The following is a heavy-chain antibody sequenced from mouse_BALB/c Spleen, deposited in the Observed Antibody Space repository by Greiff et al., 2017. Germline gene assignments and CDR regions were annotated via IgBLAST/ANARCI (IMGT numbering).Heavy chain of an antibody. CDR3: ARDLGPHFDY. D-gene: IGHD4-1*01. J-gene: IGHJ2*01. CDR1: GFTFTDYY. V-gene: IGHV7-3*02. CDR2: IRNKANGYTT. Sequence: EVHLVESGGGLVQPGGSLRLSCATSGFTFTDYYMSWVRQPPGKALEWLGFIRNKANGYTTEYSASVKGRFTISRDNSQCILYLQMNTLRAEDSATYCCARDLGPHFDYWGQGTTLTVSS.